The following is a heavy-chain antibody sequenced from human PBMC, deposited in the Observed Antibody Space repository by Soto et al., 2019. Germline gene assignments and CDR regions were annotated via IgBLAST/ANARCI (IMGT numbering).Heavy chain of an antibody. CDR3: ARASLVGATFDY. CDR2: IYYSGST. CDR1: GGSISSGAYY. J-gene: IGHJ4*02. D-gene: IGHD1-26*01. V-gene: IGHV4-31*11. Sequence: QVQLQESGPGLVKPSQTLSLTCAVSGGSISSGAYYWRWIRQHPGKGLEWIGYIYYSGSTYYNPSLNSRVTISVDTSKNQFSLKLSSVTAADTAVYYCARASLVGATFDYWGQGTLVTVSS.